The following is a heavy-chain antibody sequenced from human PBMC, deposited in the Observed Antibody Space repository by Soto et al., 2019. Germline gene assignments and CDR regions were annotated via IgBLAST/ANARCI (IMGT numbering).Heavy chain of an antibody. V-gene: IGHV4-59*01. J-gene: IGHJ6*02. CDR1: GGSISGFY. CDR2: IYYSGST. CDR3: ARVLPYYDYSEGMDV. Sequence: LVTLCLTCTVSGGSISGFYWRWIRQPPGKGLEWIGYIYYSGSTNYNPSLKSRVTISVDTSKNQFSLKLSSVTAADTAVYYCARVLPYYDYSEGMDVWGQGTTVTVSS. D-gene: IGHD3-3*01.